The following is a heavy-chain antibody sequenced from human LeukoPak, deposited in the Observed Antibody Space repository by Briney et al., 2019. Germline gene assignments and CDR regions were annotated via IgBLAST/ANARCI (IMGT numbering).Heavy chain of an antibody. CDR1: GXSISSSSYY. Sequence: SETLSLTCTVSGXSISSSSYYWGWIRQPPGKGLEWIGSIYYSGSTYYNPSLKSRVTISVDTSKNQFSLKLSSVTAADTAVYYCARRITIFGVVTIDYWGQGTLVTVSS. CDR2: IYYSGST. CDR3: ARRITIFGVVTIDY. J-gene: IGHJ4*02. D-gene: IGHD3-3*01. V-gene: IGHV4-39*01.